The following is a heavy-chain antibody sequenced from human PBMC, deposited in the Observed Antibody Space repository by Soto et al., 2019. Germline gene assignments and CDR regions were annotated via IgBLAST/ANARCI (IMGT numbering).Heavy chain of an antibody. CDR1: GGSISSYY. V-gene: IGHV4-59*08. CDR2: IYYSGST. CDR3: AGANWGNWFDP. J-gene: IGHJ5*02. Sequence: PSETLSLTCTVSGGSISSYYWSWIRQPPGKGLEWIGYIYYSGSTNYNPSLKSRVTISVDTSKNQFSLKLSSVTAADTAVYYCAGANWGNWFDPWGQGTLVTVSS. D-gene: IGHD7-27*01.